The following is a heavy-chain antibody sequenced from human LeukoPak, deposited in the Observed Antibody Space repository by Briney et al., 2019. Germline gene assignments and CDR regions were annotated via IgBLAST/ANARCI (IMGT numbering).Heavy chain of an antibody. D-gene: IGHD3-9*01. CDR3: ARDEYYDILTAPPGAN. CDR2: IWYDGSNK. J-gene: IGHJ4*02. Sequence: SGGSLRLSCAASGFTFSSYGMHWVRQAPGKGLEWVAVIWYDGSNKYYADSVKGRFTISRDNSKNTLYLQMNSLRAEDTAVYYCARDEYYDILTAPPGANWGQGTLVTVSS. V-gene: IGHV3-33*01. CDR1: GFTFSSYG.